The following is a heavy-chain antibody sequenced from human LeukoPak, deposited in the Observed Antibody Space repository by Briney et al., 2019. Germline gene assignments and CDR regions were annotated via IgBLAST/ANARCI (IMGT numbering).Heavy chain of an antibody. D-gene: IGHD1-26*01. J-gene: IGHJ4*01. Sequence: PSETLSLTRAVSGYSLGKNYFWGWIRQPPGKGLEWIGRIYGTGSTSYNPSLINRVTMSLETSKNHLSPKLTSVTAADTAVYYCARYDSRGSAVTRFDNGGDGILCTISS. V-gene: IGHV4-38-2*01. CDR3: ARYDSRGSAVTRFDN. CDR1: GYSLGKNYF. CDR2: IYGTGST.